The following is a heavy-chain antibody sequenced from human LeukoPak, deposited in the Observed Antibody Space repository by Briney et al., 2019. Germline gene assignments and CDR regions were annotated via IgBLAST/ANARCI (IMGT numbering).Heavy chain of an antibody. CDR1: GYTFTSYY. CDR2: INPSGGST. J-gene: IGHJ3*02. CDR3: ARKLERGAFDI. V-gene: IGHV1-46*01. D-gene: IGHD1-1*01. Sequence: ASVKVSCKASGYTFTSYYMHWVRQAPGQGLEWMGIINPSGGSTGYAQKFQGRVTMTRDMSTSTVYMELSSLRSEDTAVYYCARKLERGAFDIWGQGTMVTVSS.